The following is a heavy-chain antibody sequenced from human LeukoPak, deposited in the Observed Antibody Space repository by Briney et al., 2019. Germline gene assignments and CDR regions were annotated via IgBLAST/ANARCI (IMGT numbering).Heavy chain of an antibody. J-gene: IGHJ3*02. CDR1: GGSISSSNW. Sequence: SETLSLTCAVSGGSISSSNWWGWVRQPPGKGLEWIGEIYHSGSTNYNPSLKSRVTISVDKSKNQFSLKLSSVTAADTAVHYCARGVGIVNLAFDIWGQGTMVTVSS. D-gene: IGHD3-3*01. CDR2: IYHSGST. V-gene: IGHV4-4*02. CDR3: ARGVGIVNLAFDI.